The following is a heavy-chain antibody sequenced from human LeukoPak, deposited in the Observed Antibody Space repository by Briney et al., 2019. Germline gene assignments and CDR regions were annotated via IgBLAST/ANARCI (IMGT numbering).Heavy chain of an antibody. J-gene: IGHJ5*02. D-gene: IGHD1-26*01. V-gene: IGHV4-59*01. CDR3: ARGTLVGAIYNWFDP. CDR2: IYYSGST. Sequence: SETLSLTCTVSGGSISSYYWSWIRQPPGKGLEWIGYIYYSGSTNYNPSLKSRVTISVDTSKNQFSLKLSSVTAADTAVYFCARGTLVGAIYNWFDPWGQGTLVTVSS. CDR1: GGSISSYY.